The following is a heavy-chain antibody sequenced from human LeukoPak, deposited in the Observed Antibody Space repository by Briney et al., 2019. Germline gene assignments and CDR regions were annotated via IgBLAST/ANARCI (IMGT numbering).Heavy chain of an antibody. CDR2: IYHSGST. CDR3: ARESWDSSSSWVDY. D-gene: IGHD6-6*01. Sequence: PSETLSLTCTVSGGSISSGGYYWSWIRQPPGKGLEWIGYIYHSGSTYYNPSLKSRVTISVDRSKNQFSLKLSSATAADTAVYYCARESWDSSSSWVDYWGQGTLVTVSS. J-gene: IGHJ4*02. CDR1: GGSISSGGYY. V-gene: IGHV4-30-2*01.